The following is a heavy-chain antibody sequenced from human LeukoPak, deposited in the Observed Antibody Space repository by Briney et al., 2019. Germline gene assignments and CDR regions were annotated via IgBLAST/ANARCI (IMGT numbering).Heavy chain of an antibody. J-gene: IGHJ5*02. CDR2: ISSSSSNI. Sequence: GGSLRLSCAASGFTFSSYSMNWVRQAPGKGLEWVSSISSSSSNIYYADSVKGRFTISRDNAKNSLYLQMDSLRAEDTAVYYWARGGAWFDPWGQGSLVTVSS. V-gene: IGHV3-21*01. CDR3: ARGGAWFDP. CDR1: GFTFSSYS.